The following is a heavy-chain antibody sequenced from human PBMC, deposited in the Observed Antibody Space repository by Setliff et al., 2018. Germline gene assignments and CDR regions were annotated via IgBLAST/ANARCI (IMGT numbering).Heavy chain of an antibody. CDR2: ISAYNGNT. CDR1: GYTFTSYG. Sequence: ASVKVSCKASGYTFTSYGISWVRQAPGQGLEWMGWISAYNGNTNYAQKLQGRVTMTTDTYTSTAYMELRSRRSDDTAVYYCERDCSSTSCYGYYYYYGMDFWGQVTTVTVSS. J-gene: IGHJ6*02. D-gene: IGHD2-2*01. V-gene: IGHV1-18*01. CDR3: ERDCSSTSCYGYYYYYGMDF.